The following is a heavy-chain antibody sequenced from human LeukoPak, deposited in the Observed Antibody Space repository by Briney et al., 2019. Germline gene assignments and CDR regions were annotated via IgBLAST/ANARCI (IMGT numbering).Heavy chain of an antibody. CDR1: GFTVSTNH. CDR2: IYSGGST. J-gene: IGHJ4*02. D-gene: IGHD3-10*01. V-gene: IGHV3-66*01. Sequence: GGSLRLSCAASGFTVSTNHMSWVRQAPGKGLEWVSVIYSGGSTYYADSVKGRFTISRDNSKNTLYLQMNSLRAEDTAVYYCAREKSGLDCFDCWGQGTLVAVSS. CDR3: AREKSGLDCFDC.